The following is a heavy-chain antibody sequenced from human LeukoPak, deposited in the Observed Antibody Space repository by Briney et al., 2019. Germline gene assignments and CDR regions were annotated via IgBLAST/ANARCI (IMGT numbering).Heavy chain of an antibody. J-gene: IGHJ5*02. Sequence: PSQTLSLTCTVSGGSISSGGYYWSWIRQYPGKGLEWIGYIYYSGSTYYNPSLKSRVTISVDTSKNQFSLELSSVTAADTAVYYCARGGWFIVGARPDLIDPWGQGTLVTVSS. D-gene: IGHD1-26*01. V-gene: IGHV4-31*03. CDR3: ARGGWFIVGARPDLIDP. CDR1: GGSISSGGYY. CDR2: IYYSGST.